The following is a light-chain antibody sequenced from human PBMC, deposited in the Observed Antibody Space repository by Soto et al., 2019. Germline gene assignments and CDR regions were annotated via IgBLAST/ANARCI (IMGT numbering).Light chain of an antibody. CDR2: AAS. J-gene: IGKJ4*01. V-gene: IGKV1-9*01. Sequence: PLTQSPSSLSASVGDRVTITCRASLGISSYLAWYQQKPGKAPELLIYAASTLQSGVPSRFSGSGSGTDFTLTISSLQPEDFATYYCQQLNSYPFTFGGGTKVEIK. CDR1: LGISSY. CDR3: QQLNSYPFT.